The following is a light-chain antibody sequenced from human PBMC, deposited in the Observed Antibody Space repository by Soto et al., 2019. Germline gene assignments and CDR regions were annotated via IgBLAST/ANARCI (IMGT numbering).Light chain of an antibody. V-gene: IGKV1-9*01. CDR3: QQLNNYPLA. Sequence: IPLTQSPSSLSASVGDRVTITCRASQGISSYLAWYQQKPGKAPKPLIYAASALQSGVPSRFSGSGSGTDFTLTISNLQPEDFATYYCQQLNNYPLAFGQGTRLEIK. CDR1: QGISSY. J-gene: IGKJ5*01. CDR2: AAS.